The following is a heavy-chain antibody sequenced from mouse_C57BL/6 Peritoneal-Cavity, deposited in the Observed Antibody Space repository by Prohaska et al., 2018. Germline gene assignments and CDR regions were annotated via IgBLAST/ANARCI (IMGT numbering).Heavy chain of an antibody. Sequence: EVKLVESEGGLVQPGSSMKLSCTASGFTFSDYYMALVRQVPEKHLERVANINYDGSSTYYMDSLKSRFIISRDNARNILYLEMSSLKSEETATYYCARDDGYYEFAYWGQGTLVTVSA. CDR1: GFTFSDYY. J-gene: IGHJ3*01. V-gene: IGHV5-16*01. D-gene: IGHD2-3*01. CDR3: ARDDGYYEFAY. CDR2: INYDGSST.